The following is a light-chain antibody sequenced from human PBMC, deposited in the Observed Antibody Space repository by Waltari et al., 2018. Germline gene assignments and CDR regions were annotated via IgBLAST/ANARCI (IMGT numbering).Light chain of an antibody. CDR2: EVS. Sequence: QSALTRPASVSGSPGQSLTISCSGTASDVVVYDLFPAYQQHPGKAPHLIIYEVSNRPSGISNRFSASKSGNTASLTISGLQAEDEADYYCSSYTTSSAPGVFGTGTRVTVL. V-gene: IGLV2-14*01. CDR1: ASDVVVYDL. CDR3: SSYTTSSAPGV. J-gene: IGLJ1*01.